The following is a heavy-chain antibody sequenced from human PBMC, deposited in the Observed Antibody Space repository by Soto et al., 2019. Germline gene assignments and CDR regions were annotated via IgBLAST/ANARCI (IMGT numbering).Heavy chain of an antibody. Sequence: QMQLQESGPGLVKPSQTLSLTCTVSGDSISSGHYYWTWIRQHPGKGLEWIGYIYSSGKTYDNPSRKSRVTITIDTSNNQFSLRLRSVTAADKAVDFCARVQKLYDTRGRGWIDTWGQGTLVTVSS. CDR2: IYSSGKT. CDR3: ARVQKLYDTRGRGWIDT. V-gene: IGHV4-31*03. CDR1: GDSISSGHYY. D-gene: IGHD3-22*01. J-gene: IGHJ5*02.